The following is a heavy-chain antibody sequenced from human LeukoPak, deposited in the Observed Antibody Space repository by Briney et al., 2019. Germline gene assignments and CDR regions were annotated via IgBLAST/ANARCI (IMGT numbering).Heavy chain of an antibody. V-gene: IGHV1-2*02. CDR2: INPNSGGT. Sequence: GASVKVSCKASGYTFTDYYMHWVRQAPGQGLEWMGWINPNSGGTNYAQKFQGRVTMTRDTSISTAYMEVSRLRADDTAVYYCARLIFGWPHDAFDFWGQGTMVTVSS. D-gene: IGHD3-3*01. CDR1: GYTFTDYY. CDR3: ARLIFGWPHDAFDF. J-gene: IGHJ3*01.